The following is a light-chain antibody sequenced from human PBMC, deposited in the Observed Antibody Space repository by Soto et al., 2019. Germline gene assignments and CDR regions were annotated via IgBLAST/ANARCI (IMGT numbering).Light chain of an antibody. CDR1: QSITTF. V-gene: IGKV1-5*01. CDR3: QQYNSYWT. Sequence: DIQMTQSPSTLSASIGDRVTITCRASQSITTFLAWYQQKPGKAPQILIYDASKLEPGVPSRLSGGGSGTEFTLTISSLQPDDFAIYYCQQYNSYWTFGQGTKVEIK. J-gene: IGKJ1*01. CDR2: DAS.